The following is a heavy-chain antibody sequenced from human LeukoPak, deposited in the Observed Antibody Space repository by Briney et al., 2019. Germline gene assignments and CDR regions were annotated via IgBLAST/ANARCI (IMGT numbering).Heavy chain of an antibody. CDR3: AELGITMIGGV. CDR2: ISSSSSYI. J-gene: IGHJ6*04. CDR1: GFTFSSYS. D-gene: IGHD3-10*02. Sequence: PGGSLRLSCAASGFTFSSYSMNWVRQAPGKGLELVSSISSSSSYIYYADSVKGRFTISRDNAKNSLYLQMNSLRAEDTAVYYCAELGITMIGGVWGKGTTVTISS. V-gene: IGHV3-21*03.